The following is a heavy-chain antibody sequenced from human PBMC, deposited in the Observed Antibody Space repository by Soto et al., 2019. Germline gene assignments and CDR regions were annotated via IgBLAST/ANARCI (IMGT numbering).Heavy chain of an antibody. D-gene: IGHD3-10*01. Sequence: QVQLQESGPGLVKPSQTLSLTCTVSVGSISSVGYYWSWIRQHPGKVLEWIGYSYYSGSTYYNPSLKSRVTISVDTSKNQFSLKLSSVTAADTAVYYCARDRVSSGSDAFDSWGQGTMVTVSS. CDR1: VGSISSVGYY. V-gene: IGHV4-31*03. CDR2: SYYSGST. CDR3: ARDRVSSGSDAFDS. J-gene: IGHJ3*02.